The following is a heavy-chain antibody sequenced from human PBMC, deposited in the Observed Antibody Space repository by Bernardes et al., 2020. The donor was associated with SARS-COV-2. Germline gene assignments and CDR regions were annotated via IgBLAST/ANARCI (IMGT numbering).Heavy chain of an antibody. J-gene: IGHJ5*02. D-gene: IGHD1-1*01. CDR3: ARDDDELDL. CDR2: ISGSGSAT. CDR1: GFTFSGYA. V-gene: IGHV3-23*01. Sequence: GGSLRLSCAASGFTFSGYAMTWVRQAPGKGLEWVSAISGSGSATYYTDSVKGRFTISRDNSKNTLFLQMNSLRAEDTALYFCARDDDELDLWGQGTLVTVSS.